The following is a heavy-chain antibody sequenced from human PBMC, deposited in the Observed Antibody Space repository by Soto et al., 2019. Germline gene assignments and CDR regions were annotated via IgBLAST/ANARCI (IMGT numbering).Heavy chain of an antibody. V-gene: IGHV1-69*13. Sequence: SVKVSCKASGGTFRNHVFNWVRQAPGQGLEWMGGIIPIIGTPNYAQKFQGRVTITADASTSTVYLEVSSLRSQDTAVYYCARDLEFRDGNISHLDYWGQGTLVTV. D-gene: IGHD3-10*01. CDR3: ARDLEFRDGNISHLDY. J-gene: IGHJ4*02. CDR1: GGTFRNHV. CDR2: IIPIIGTP.